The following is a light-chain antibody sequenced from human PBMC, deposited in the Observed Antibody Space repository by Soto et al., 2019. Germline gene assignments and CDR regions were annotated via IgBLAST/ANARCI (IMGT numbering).Light chain of an antibody. CDR3: QQTYSPPYT. Sequence: IHMTQSPSSLSASVGDRITVTCRASQRITTYVNWYQLKPGEAPRLLISTSATWPRGVPSRFSGSGSGADSPLTISRLQPAEVATYFRQQTYSPPYTFGQGTRLEIK. CDR1: QRITTY. V-gene: IGKV1-39*01. CDR2: TSA. J-gene: IGKJ2*01.